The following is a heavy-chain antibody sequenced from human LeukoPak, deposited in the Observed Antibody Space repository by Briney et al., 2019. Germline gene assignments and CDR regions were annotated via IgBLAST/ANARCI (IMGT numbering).Heavy chain of an antibody. Sequence: PGGSLRLSCEVSGFTFSSYWMNWDRQAPGKGLEWVANIKQDGSDKYYVDSVKGRFTISRDNAKNSLYLQMNSLRAEDTAVYYCAIIPRAAAGPSARSPFHYWGQGTLVTVSS. V-gene: IGHV3-7*01. CDR1: GFTFSSYW. CDR3: AIIPRAAAGPSARSPFHY. J-gene: IGHJ4*02. D-gene: IGHD6-13*01. CDR2: IKQDGSDK.